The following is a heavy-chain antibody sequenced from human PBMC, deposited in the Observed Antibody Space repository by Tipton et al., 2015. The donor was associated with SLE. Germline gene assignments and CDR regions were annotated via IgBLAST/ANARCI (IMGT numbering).Heavy chain of an antibody. CDR2: INHSGST. V-gene: IGHV4-34*01. CDR1: GGSFSGYY. CDR3: ARGPYSSGWTRWAFDI. J-gene: IGHJ3*02. Sequence: TLSLTCAVYGGSFSGYYWSWIRQPPGKGLEWIGEINHSGSTNYNPSLKSRVTISVDTSKNQFSLKLSSVTAADTAVYYCARGPYSSGWTRWAFDIWGQGTMVTVSS. D-gene: IGHD6-19*01.